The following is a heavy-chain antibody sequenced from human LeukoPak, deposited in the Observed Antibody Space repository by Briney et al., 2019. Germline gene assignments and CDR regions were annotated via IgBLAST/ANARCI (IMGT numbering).Heavy chain of an antibody. J-gene: IGHJ4*02. CDR3: ARGIESYGDYGY. CDR2: MYNSGST. V-gene: IGHV4-59*01. CDR1: GGSISGSY. Sequence: SETLSLTCTVSGGSISGSYWSWIRQPPGKGLECIAYMYNSGSTNYNPSLKSRVTISIDTSKNQFSLKLSSLTAADTAIYYCARGIESYGDYGYWGQGILVTVSS. D-gene: IGHD4-17*01.